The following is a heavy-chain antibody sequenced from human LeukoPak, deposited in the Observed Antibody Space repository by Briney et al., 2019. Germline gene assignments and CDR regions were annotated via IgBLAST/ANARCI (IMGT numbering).Heavy chain of an antibody. CDR1: GGSISSSSYY. V-gene: IGHV4-39*01. CDR3: ASLTPSYYDSSGYYNQPFDY. J-gene: IGHJ4*02. Sequence: SETLSLTCTVSGGSISSSSYYWGWIRQPPGKGLEWIGSIHYSGSTYYNPSLKSRVTISVDTSKNQFSLKLSSVTAADTAVYYCASLTPSYYDSSGYYNQPFDYWGQGTLVTVSS. D-gene: IGHD3-22*01. CDR2: IHYSGST.